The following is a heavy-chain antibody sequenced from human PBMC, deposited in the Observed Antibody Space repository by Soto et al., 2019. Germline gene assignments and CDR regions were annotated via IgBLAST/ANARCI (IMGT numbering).Heavy chain of an antibody. V-gene: IGHV3-21*01. D-gene: IGHD4-17*01. J-gene: IGHJ4*02. CDR1: GFTLSSYS. CDR3: ARGRWTTVTTPHGY. CDR2: ISSSSSYI. Sequence: PGGSLRLSCAASGFTLSSYSMNWVRQAPGKGLEWVSSISSSSSYIYYADSVKGRFTISRDNAKNSLYLQMNSLRAEDTAVYYCARGRWTTVTTPHGYWGQGTLVTVSS.